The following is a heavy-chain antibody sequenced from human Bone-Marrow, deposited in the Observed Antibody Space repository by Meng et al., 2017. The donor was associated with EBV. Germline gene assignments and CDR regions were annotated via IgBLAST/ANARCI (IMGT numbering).Heavy chain of an antibody. CDR2: INPYDGQK. CDR1: GYTFTNYG. Sequence: VPLGQSGGGVEKPGAPVEVPVNASGYTFTNYGLTWVRQAPGQGLEWVGWINPYDGQKIYAQTVQDRVTLTTDTSTATAYKELKGLRSDDTAVYYCATEAAGAFWGQGTLVTVSS. J-gene: IGHJ1*01. CDR3: ATEAAGAF. D-gene: IGHD6-13*01. V-gene: IGHV1-18*04.